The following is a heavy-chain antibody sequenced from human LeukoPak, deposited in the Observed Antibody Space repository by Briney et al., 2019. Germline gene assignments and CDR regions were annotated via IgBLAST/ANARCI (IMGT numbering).Heavy chain of an antibody. D-gene: IGHD6-13*01. Sequence: ASVKVSCKASGGTFSSYAISWVRQAPGQGLEWMGGIIPIFGTANYAQKFQGRVTITADESTSTAYMELSSLRSEDTAVYYCARDPSSSNLEGDYWDQGTLVTVSS. CDR1: GGTFSSYA. CDR3: ARDPSSSNLEGDY. CDR2: IIPIFGTA. V-gene: IGHV1-69*13. J-gene: IGHJ4*02.